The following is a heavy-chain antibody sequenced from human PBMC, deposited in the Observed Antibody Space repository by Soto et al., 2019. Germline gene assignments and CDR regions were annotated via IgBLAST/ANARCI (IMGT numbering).Heavy chain of an antibody. V-gene: IGHV3-23*01. CDR1: GFTFSSYA. Sequence: GGSLRLSCAASGFTFSSYAMSWVRQAPGKGLEWVSAISGSGGSTYYADSVKGRFTISRDNSKNTLHLQMNSLRAEDTAVYYCAKDIGVTTVVTPDFFYYGMDVWGQGTTVTVSS. CDR3: AKDIGVTTVVTPDFFYYGMDV. CDR2: ISGSGGST. J-gene: IGHJ6*02. D-gene: IGHD4-17*01.